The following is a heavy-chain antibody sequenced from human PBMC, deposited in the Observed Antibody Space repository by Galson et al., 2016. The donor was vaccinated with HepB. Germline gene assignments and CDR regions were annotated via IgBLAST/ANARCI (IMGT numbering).Heavy chain of an antibody. Sequence: SLRLSCAASGFTVSSNYMSWVRQAPGKGLEWVSLIYSGGRTSYADSVKGRFTISRDTSKNTVYLQMNSLRADDTAVYYRAPGNSVVRGYWGQGTLVTVSS. D-gene: IGHD4-23*01. CDR2: IYSGGRT. CDR1: GFTVSSNY. V-gene: IGHV3-53*01. CDR3: APGNSVVRGY. J-gene: IGHJ4*02.